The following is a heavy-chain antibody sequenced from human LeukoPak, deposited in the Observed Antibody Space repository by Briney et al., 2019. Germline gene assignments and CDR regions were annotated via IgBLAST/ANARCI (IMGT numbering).Heavy chain of an antibody. CDR3: AREEEGYYYDSSGYSAQPTDY. CDR1: GFTFSSYS. Sequence: GGSLRLSCAASGFTFSSYSMNWVRQAPGKGLEWVSSISSSSSYIYYADSVKGRFTISRDNAKNSLYLQMNSLRAEDTAVYYCAREEEGYYYDSSGYSAQPTDYRGQGTLVTVSS. CDR2: ISSSSSYI. D-gene: IGHD3-22*01. V-gene: IGHV3-21*01. J-gene: IGHJ4*02.